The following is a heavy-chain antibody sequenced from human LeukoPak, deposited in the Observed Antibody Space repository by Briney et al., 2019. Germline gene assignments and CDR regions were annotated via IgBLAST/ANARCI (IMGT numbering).Heavy chain of an antibody. D-gene: IGHD4-17*01. CDR2: INPNSGGT. V-gene: IGHV1-2*02. Sequence: ASVKVSCEASGGTFSSYAISWVRQAPGQGLEWMGWINPNSGGTNYAQKFQGRVTMTRDASISTAYMELSRLRSDDTAVYYCARDGTYGDPSRHWGQGTLVTVSS. CDR3: ARDGTYGDPSRH. J-gene: IGHJ4*02. CDR1: GGTFSSYA.